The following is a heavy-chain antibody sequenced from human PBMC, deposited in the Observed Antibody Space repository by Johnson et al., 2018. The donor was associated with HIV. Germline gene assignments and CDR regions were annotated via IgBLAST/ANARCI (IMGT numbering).Heavy chain of an antibody. CDR3: AKAFEPLGGSCLDAFDI. J-gene: IGHJ3*02. CDR1: GFTFSSYG. CDR2: SWYDRSTI. D-gene: IGHD2-15*01. V-gene: IGHV3-33*03. Sequence: QMLLVASGGGVGQPGRSRRLSCTASGFTFSSYGMHWVRQAPGKGLEWAAVSWYDRSTIDDGDSVKGRFPIYRDKSKNTVYLQMNSLKAEDPAVYYCAKAFEPLGGSCLDAFDIWGQGTMVTVSS.